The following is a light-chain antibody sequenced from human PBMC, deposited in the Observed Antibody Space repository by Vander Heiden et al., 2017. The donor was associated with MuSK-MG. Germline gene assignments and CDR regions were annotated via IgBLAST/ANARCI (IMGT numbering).Light chain of an antibody. V-gene: IGLV1-40*01. CDR2: GYT. CDR3: QSYDSTVSAHVL. Sequence: QSVLTQPPSVSGAPGQRVTNSCTGSRAKIGAGYDVHCYQQLPATAPNLLIYGYTNRPSGVPARFSGSKSGTSASLAITGLQAEDEADYYCQSYDSTVSAHVLFGGGTKLTVL. J-gene: IGLJ2*01. CDR1: RAKIGAGYD.